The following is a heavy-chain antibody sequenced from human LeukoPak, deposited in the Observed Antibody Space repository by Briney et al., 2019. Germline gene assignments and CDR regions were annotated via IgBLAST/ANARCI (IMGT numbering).Heavy chain of an antibody. CDR2: ISASGGTT. Sequence: GGSLSLSCAASGFSFSNYAMHWVRQAPGKGLEWVSVISASGGTTFYADSVKGRFTISRDKSKNTLYLRMNSLRVEDTAIYYCTKDYGYHYGHSDNWGQGTLVRVSS. J-gene: IGHJ4*02. D-gene: IGHD3-16*02. CDR1: GFSFSNYA. CDR3: TKDYGYHYGHSDN. V-gene: IGHV3-23*01.